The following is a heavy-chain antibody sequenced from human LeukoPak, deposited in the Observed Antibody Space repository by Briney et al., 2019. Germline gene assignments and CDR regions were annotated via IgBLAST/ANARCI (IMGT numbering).Heavy chain of an antibody. D-gene: IGHD6-13*01. Sequence: PSETLSLTCAVYGGSFSGYYWSWIRQPPGKGLEWIGEINHGGSTNYNPSLKSRVTISVDTSKNQFSLKLSSVTAADTAVYYCARLPRIYSSSWYRNNYGMDVWGQGTTVTVSS. V-gene: IGHV4-34*01. CDR1: GGSFSGYY. CDR3: ARLPRIYSSSWYRNNYGMDV. CDR2: INHGGST. J-gene: IGHJ6*02.